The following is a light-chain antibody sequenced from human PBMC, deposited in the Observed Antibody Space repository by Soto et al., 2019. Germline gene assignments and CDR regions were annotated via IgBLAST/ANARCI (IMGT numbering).Light chain of an antibody. CDR1: NIGRKS. CDR3: QVWDNTSDHVV. V-gene: IGLV3-21*04. CDR2: YDS. J-gene: IGLJ2*01. Sequence: SYELTQPPSVSVAPGKTARITCGGNNIGRKSVHWYQQKPGQAPVLVIYYDSDRPSGIPERFSGSNSGNTATLTISRVEAGDEADYYCQVWDNTSDHVVFGGGTKVTV.